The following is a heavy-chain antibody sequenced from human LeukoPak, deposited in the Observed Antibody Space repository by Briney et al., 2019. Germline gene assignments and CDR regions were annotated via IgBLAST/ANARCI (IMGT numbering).Heavy chain of an antibody. J-gene: IGHJ4*02. Sequence: GGSLRLSCAASGFTFSSYGMHWVRQAPGKGLEXXXXIWYDGSNKYYADSVKGRFTISRDNSKNTLYLQMNSLRAEDTAVYYCARGRRDYYGSGSYLSHFDYWGQGTLVTVSS. CDR2: IWYDGSNK. V-gene: IGHV3-33*01. CDR1: GFTFSSYG. CDR3: ARGRRDYYGSGSYLSHFDY. D-gene: IGHD3-10*01.